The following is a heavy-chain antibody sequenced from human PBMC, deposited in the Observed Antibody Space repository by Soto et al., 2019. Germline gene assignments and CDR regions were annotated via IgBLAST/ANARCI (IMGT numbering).Heavy chain of an antibody. V-gene: IGHV5-10-1*01. CDR3: ARHTDYYDSSGLAHFDY. D-gene: IGHD3-22*01. CDR2: IDPSDSYT. Sequence: RKISCKGSGYSFTSYWISWVRQMPGKGLEWMGRIDPSDSYTNYSPSFQGHVTISADKSISTAYLQWSSLKASDTAMYYCARHTDYYDSSGLAHFDYWGQGTLVTVSS. CDR1: GYSFTSYW. J-gene: IGHJ4*02.